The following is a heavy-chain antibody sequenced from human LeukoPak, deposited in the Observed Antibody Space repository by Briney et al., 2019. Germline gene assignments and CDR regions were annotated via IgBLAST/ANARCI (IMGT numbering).Heavy chain of an antibody. Sequence: SGTLSLNCTVSGGSISSSDYYWSWIRQPPGKGLEWIGYVYHTGSTKYNPSLKSRVTISVDTSKNQFSLKLNSVTAADTAVYYCARAAGQDHTKMMVYYYYYMDVWGKGSTVTVSS. CDR3: ARAAGQDHTKMMVYYYYYMDV. V-gene: IGHV4-61*08. CDR1: GGSISSSDYY. CDR2: VYHTGST. D-gene: IGHD6-13*01. J-gene: IGHJ6*03.